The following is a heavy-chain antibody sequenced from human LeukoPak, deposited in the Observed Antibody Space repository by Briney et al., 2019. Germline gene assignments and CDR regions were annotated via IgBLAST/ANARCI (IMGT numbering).Heavy chain of an antibody. Sequence: GASVKVSCKASGGTFSRYAISWVRQAPGQGLEWMGGIIPIFGTANYAQKFQGRVTITTDESTSTAYMELSSLRSEDTAVYYCARVGVVLNAFDIWGQGTMVTVSS. CDR1: GGTFSRYA. CDR3: ARVGVVLNAFDI. J-gene: IGHJ3*02. D-gene: IGHD4/OR15-4a*01. CDR2: IIPIFGTA. V-gene: IGHV1-69*05.